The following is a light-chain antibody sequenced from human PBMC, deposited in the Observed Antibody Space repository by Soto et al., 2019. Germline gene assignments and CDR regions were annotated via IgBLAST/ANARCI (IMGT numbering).Light chain of an antibody. J-gene: IGKJ1*01. V-gene: IGKV1-5*03. CDR3: XXXNSYSWT. Sequence: DIQMTQSPSTLSASVGDRVTITCRASQSISSWLAWFQQKPGKAPKLLIFKASSLESGVPSRFSGSGSGTEFTLTXXXLXXXDXXXXXXXXXNSYSWTFGQGTKVEFK. CDR2: KAS. CDR1: QSISSW.